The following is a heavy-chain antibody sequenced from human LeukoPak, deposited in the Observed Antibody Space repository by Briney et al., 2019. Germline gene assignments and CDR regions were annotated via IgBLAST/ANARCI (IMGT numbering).Heavy chain of an antibody. CDR2: IYYSGST. V-gene: IGHV4-59*01. J-gene: IGHJ4*02. Sequence: PSETLSLTCTVSGGSISSYYWSWIRQPPGKGLEWIGYIYYSGSTNYNPSLKSRVTISVDTSKNQFSLKLSSVTAADTAVYYCARGSGTMVRGVLDYWGQGTLVTVSS. CDR3: ARGSGTMVRGVLDY. D-gene: IGHD3-10*01. CDR1: GGSISSYY.